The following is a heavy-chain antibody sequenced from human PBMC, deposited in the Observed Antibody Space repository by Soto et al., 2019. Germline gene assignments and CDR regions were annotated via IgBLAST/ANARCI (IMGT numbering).Heavy chain of an antibody. CDR2: IYYSCST. CDR3: ARSPNYYYYGFDV. J-gene: IGHJ6*02. V-gene: IGHV4-61*08. CDR1: GASVCSGGYF. Sequence: SDTLSLTCTVSGASVCSGGYFWSWLRQSPGKRLEWIAYIYYSCSTNYNPSLKSRATISVDTSKSHVSLTLTSMTAADAALYYCARSPNYYYYGFDVWGQGTAVTVCS. D-gene: IGHD3-10*01.